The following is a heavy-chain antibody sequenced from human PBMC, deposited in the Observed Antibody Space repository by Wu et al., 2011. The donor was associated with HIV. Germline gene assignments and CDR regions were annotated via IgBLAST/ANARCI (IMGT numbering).Heavy chain of an antibody. CDR2: IIP. CDR3: ARGMGPTAAMENYFDS. V-gene: IGHV1-69*16. D-gene: IGHD2-2*01. CDR1: GDTFSIYT. J-gene: IGHJ4*02. Sequence: QVQLVQSGAEVKKPGSSVKVSCKASGDTFSIYTVNWLRQAPGKGFEWMGGIIPNYSQKFQGRVTISTDESTHTAFLEITSLTSDDTAIYYCARGMGPTAAMENYFDSWGQGTRVTVSS.